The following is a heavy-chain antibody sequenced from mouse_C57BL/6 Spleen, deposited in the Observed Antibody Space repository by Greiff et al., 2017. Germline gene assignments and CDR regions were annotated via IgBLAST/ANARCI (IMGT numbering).Heavy chain of an antibody. CDR2: IWTGGGT. Sequence: QVQLQQSGPGLVAPSQSLSITCTVSGFSLTSYAISWVRQPPGKGLEWLGVIWTGGGTNYNSAPKSSLSIIKDNSTRQVFLKMNSLQTDNTARYYCARKPRFDDYGSSYYAMDYWGQGTSVTVSS. D-gene: IGHD1-1*01. CDR3: ARKPRFDDYGSSYYAMDY. V-gene: IGHV2-9-1*01. J-gene: IGHJ4*01. CDR1: GFSLTSYA.